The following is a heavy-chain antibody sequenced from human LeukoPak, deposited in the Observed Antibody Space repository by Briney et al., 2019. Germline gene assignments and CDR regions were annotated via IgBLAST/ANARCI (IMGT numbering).Heavy chain of an antibody. Sequence: GGSLRLSCAASGFTFSNYAMSWVRQAPGKGLEWVSGISSSGSSGSGGSTYYADSVKGRFTISRGNSKNTLYLQINSVRAEDAAVYYCARAYSSSWYDFWGQGTLVTVSS. V-gene: IGHV3-23*01. CDR1: GFTFSNYA. D-gene: IGHD6-13*01. J-gene: IGHJ5*01. CDR2: ISSSGSSGSGGST. CDR3: ARAYSSSWYDF.